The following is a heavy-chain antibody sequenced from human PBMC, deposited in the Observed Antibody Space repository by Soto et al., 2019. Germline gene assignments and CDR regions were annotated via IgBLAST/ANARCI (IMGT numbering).Heavy chain of an antibody. Sequence: QVQLVQSGAEVEKPGASVKGSCKASGYTFTNYAVHWVRQAPGQRLEWMGWINAGNGNTRFSQNLQGRVTITRDTSARTVYMELSSLRSEDTAVYYCARGHLAVVPVASWFYYMDVWGKGTTVTVSS. D-gene: IGHD2-2*01. CDR1: GYTFTNYA. V-gene: IGHV1-3*01. CDR3: ARGHLAVVPVASWFYYMDV. J-gene: IGHJ6*03. CDR2: INAGNGNT.